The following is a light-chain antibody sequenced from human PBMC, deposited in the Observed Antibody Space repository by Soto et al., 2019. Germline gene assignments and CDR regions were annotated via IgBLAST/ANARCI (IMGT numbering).Light chain of an antibody. V-gene: IGKV3-11*01. CDR3: LQRCNWPRT. Sequence: IVLTQSPSTLSLSPGDRATLTCRASQDVENDLDWYQQKPGQAPRLLIYESSIWDTGIPARFSGSGSGTDFILTISSLEPEDFAAYYCLQRCNWPRTFGGGTKVDI. CDR2: ESS. CDR1: QDVEND. J-gene: IGKJ4*02.